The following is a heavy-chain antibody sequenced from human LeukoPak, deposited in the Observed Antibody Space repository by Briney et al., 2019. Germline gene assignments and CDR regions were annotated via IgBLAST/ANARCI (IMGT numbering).Heavy chain of an antibody. D-gene: IGHD6-19*01. CDR1: GGSISSDSYY. CDR3: ARGPWLESFDY. V-gene: IGHV4-61*02. CDR2: IYTSGNN. Sequence: SQTLSLTCTVSGGSISSDSYYWSWIRQPAGEGLEWIGCIYTSGNNNYNPSFKSRVTISVDTSKNQFSLKLSSVTAADTAVYYCARGPWLESFDYWGQGTLVTVSS. J-gene: IGHJ4*02.